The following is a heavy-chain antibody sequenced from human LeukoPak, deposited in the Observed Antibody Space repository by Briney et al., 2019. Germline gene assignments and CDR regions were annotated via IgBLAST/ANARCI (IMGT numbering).Heavy chain of an antibody. V-gene: IGHV1-46*01. CDR3: ARDRRYYYDSSGYIGPFDY. D-gene: IGHD3-22*01. CDR1: GYTFISYY. J-gene: IGHJ4*02. CDR2: INPSGGST. Sequence: EASVKVSCKASGYTFISYYMHWVRQAPGQGLEWMGIINPSGGSTSYAQKFQGRVTMTRDTSTSTVYMELSSLRSEDTAVYYCARDRRYYYDSSGYIGPFDYWGQGTLVTVSS.